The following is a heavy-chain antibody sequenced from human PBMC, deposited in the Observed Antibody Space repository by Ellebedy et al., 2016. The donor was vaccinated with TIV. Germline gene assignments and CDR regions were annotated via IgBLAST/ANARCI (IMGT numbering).Heavy chain of an antibody. D-gene: IGHD2-15*01. CDR1: GYTFTSYD. J-gene: IGHJ3*01. Sequence: AASVKVSCKASGYTFTSYDINWVRQATGQGLEWMGWMNPNSGNTGYAQKFQDRLTMTRNTSINTAYLDLSSLRSEDTAVYYCAQARGAAARSFDLWGQGTVVTVSS. CDR2: MNPNSGNT. V-gene: IGHV1-8*01. CDR3: AQARGAAARSFDL.